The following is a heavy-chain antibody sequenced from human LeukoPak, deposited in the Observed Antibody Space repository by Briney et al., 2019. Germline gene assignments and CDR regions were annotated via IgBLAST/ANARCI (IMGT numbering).Heavy chain of an antibody. J-gene: IGHJ3*01. CDR1: GYTFTSYA. Sequence: GASVKVSCKASGYTFTSYAMHWVRQAPGQRLEWMGWINAGNGNTKYSQRLHDRFIFTRDTSATTSYLEFTSLTSEDTAVYFCARGRSRGRPFDWLDGLDFWGQGTTVIVS. CDR3: ARGRSRGRPFDWLDGLDF. D-gene: IGHD3-9*01. CDR2: INAGNGNT. V-gene: IGHV1-3*01.